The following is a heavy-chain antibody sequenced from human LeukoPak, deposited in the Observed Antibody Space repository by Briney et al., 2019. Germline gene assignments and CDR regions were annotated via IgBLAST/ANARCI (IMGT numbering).Heavy chain of an antibody. Sequence: TSETLSLTCTVSGGSISSYYWSWIRQPPGMGLEWIGYIYYNGSTNYNPSLKSRVTISVDTSKNQFSLKLRSVTAADTAVYYCARHMLGAYNWFDPWGQGTLVTVSS. J-gene: IGHJ5*02. CDR1: GGSISSYY. CDR2: IYYNGST. D-gene: IGHD3-10*02. CDR3: ARHMLGAYNWFDP. V-gene: IGHV4-59*01.